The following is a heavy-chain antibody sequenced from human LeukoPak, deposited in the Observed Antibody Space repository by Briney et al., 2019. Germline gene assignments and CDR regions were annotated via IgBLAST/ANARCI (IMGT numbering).Heavy chain of an antibody. Sequence: GGSLRLSCAASGFTFSSYEMNWVRQAPGKGLEWVAVISYDGSNKYYADSVKGRFTISRDNSKNTLYLQMNSLRAEDTAVYYCARGSEWLLEYYFDYWGQGTLVTVSS. V-gene: IGHV3-30*04. CDR1: GFTFSSYE. CDR3: ARGSEWLLEYYFDY. CDR2: ISYDGSNK. D-gene: IGHD3-3*01. J-gene: IGHJ4*02.